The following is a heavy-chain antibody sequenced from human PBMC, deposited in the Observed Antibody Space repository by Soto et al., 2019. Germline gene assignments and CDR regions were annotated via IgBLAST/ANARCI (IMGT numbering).Heavy chain of an antibody. Sequence: QVQLVESGGGVVQPGRSLRLSCAASGFTFSSLGMHWVRQSPGKGLEWVAIISNDGTGKYYADSVKGRFTISRDNSRNTLDLQLNSLRTEDRAVYYCAKEIGDSNYYPLDYWGQGTLVTVSS. J-gene: IGHJ4*02. D-gene: IGHD3-10*01. V-gene: IGHV3-30*18. CDR3: AKEIGDSNYYPLDY. CDR1: GFTFSSLG. CDR2: ISNDGTGK.